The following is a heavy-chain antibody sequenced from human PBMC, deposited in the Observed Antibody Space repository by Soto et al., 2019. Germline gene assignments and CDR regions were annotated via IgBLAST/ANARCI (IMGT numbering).Heavy chain of an antibody. CDR1: GGSFSGYY. CDR2: INHSGST. V-gene: IGHV4-34*01. Sequence: SETLSLTCAVYGGSFSGYYWSWIRQPPGKGLEWIGEINHSGSTNYNPSLKSRVTISVDTSKNQFSLKLSSVTAAGTAVYYCASAVVITPGYFDYWGQGTLVTVSS. CDR3: ASAVVITPGYFDY. J-gene: IGHJ4*02. D-gene: IGHD3-22*01.